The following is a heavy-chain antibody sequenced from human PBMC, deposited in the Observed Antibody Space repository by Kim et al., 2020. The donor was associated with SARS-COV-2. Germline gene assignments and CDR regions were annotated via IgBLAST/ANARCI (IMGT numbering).Heavy chain of an antibody. J-gene: IGHJ3*02. CDR1: GFTFSSYG. CDR3: AKTRIAVAAAAGLDAFDI. D-gene: IGHD6-19*01. CDR2: ISYDGSNK. V-gene: IGHV3-30*18. Sequence: GGSLRLSCAASGFTFSSYGMHWVRQAPGKGLEWVAVISYDGSNKYYADSVKGRFTISRDNSKNTLYLQMNSLRAEDTAVYYCAKTRIAVAAAAGLDAFDIWGQGTMVTVSS.